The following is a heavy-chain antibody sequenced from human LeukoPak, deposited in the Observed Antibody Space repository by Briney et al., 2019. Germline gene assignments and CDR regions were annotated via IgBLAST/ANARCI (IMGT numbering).Heavy chain of an antibody. D-gene: IGHD3-22*01. V-gene: IGHV3-11*05. J-gene: IGHJ4*02. CDR3: ARGFLYDSPGYPYYFDY. CDR2: ISSSSNYT. CDR1: GFTFSDYY. Sequence: GGSLRLSCAASGFTFSDYYMTWIRQAPGKGLEWVSYISSSSNYTNYADSVKGRFTISRDNAKNSLYLQMNSLRAEDTAVYFCARGFLYDSPGYPYYFDYWGQGTLVTVSS.